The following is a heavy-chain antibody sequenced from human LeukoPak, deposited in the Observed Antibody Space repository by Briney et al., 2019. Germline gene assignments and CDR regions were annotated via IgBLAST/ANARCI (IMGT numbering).Heavy chain of an antibody. CDR2: ISWNSGSI. V-gene: IGHV3-9*03. J-gene: IGHJ1*01. CDR1: GFTFDDYA. Sequence: AGGSLRLSCAASGFTFDDYAMHWVRQAPGKGLEWVSGISWNSGSIGYADSVKGRFTISRDNAKNPLYLQMNSLRAEDMALYYCAKDSGIAAAGTGEYFQHWGQGTLVTVSS. D-gene: IGHD6-13*01. CDR3: AKDSGIAAAGTGEYFQH.